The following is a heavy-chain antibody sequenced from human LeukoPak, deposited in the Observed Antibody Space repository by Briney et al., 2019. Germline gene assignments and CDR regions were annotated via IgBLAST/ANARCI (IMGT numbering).Heavy chain of an antibody. CDR2: ISSSSSCI. J-gene: IGHJ4*02. Sequence: GGSLRLSCAASGFTFSSYSMNWVRQAPGKGLEWVSSISSSSSCIYYADSVKGRFTISRDNAKNSLYLQMNSLRAEDTAVYYCARIGDYGDSSYYFDYWGQGTLVTVSS. CDR3: ARIGDYGDSSYYFDY. V-gene: IGHV3-21*01. CDR1: GFTFSSYS. D-gene: IGHD4-17*01.